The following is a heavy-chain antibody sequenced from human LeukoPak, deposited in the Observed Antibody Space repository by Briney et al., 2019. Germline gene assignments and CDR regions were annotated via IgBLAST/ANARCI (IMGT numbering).Heavy chain of an antibody. V-gene: IGHV3-23*01. J-gene: IGHJ4*02. D-gene: IGHD3-22*01. Sequence: GGSLRLSRAASGFTFSSYAMSWVRWAPGKGLEWVSAISGSGGSTYYADSVKGRFTISRDNSKNTLYLQMNSLRAEDTAVYYCARGSSGYYYGWGQGTLVTVSS. CDR1: GFTFSSYA. CDR2: ISGSGGST. CDR3: ARGSSGYYYG.